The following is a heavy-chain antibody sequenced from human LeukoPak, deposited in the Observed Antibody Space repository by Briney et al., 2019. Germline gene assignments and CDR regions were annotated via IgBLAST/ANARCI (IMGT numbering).Heavy chain of an antibody. CDR2: IIHSGIT. D-gene: IGHD6-19*01. CDR3: ARDWRGYSSGWYKWFDP. Sequence: SLSLTCAVDGGSFSVYYWSWIRQPPGKGLEWIGEIIHSGITNYNPSLRSRDTISVDTSKNQFNLKLSSVTATDTAVYYCARDWRGYSSGWYKWFDPWGQGTLVTVSS. V-gene: IGHV4-34*12. CDR1: GGSFSVYY. J-gene: IGHJ5*02.